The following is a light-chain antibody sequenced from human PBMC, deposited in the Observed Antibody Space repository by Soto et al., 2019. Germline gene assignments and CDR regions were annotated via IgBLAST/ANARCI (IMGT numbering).Light chain of an antibody. Sequence: DIQLTQSPSLLSASVGDRVTITCRASQDTSSLLAWYQQNPGKAPRLLIYASSTLQSGVPSSFSGSGSGTEFTLTIRSLQPEDFATYFCQQVITYPYTFGRGTKLEIK. V-gene: IGKV1-9*01. CDR3: QQVITYPYT. CDR2: ASS. J-gene: IGKJ2*01. CDR1: QDTSSL.